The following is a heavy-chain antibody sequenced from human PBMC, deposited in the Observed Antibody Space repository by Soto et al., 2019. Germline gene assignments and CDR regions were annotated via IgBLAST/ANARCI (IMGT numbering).Heavy chain of an antibody. D-gene: IGHD3-22*01. CDR1: GFTFSAYA. CDR2: ISYDGSNK. CDR3: AREESYYEESGGHYSHYYYGMDV. V-gene: IGHV3-30-3*01. J-gene: IGHJ6*02. Sequence: QVQLVESGGGVVQPGRSLRISCAASGFTFSAYAMHWVRQAPGKGLEWVAVISYDGSNKYYADSVRGRFTISRDNSENTLYLQMNSLRADDTAVFYCAREESYYEESGGHYSHYYYGMDVWGLGTTVTVSS.